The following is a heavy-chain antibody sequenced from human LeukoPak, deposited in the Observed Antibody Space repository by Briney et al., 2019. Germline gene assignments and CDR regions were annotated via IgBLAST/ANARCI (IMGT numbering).Heavy chain of an antibody. CDR3: ARDPIKYCSSTSCYSNAFDI. CDR2: ISAYSGNT. Sequence: ASVKVSCKASGYTFTSYGISWVRQAPGQGLEWMGWISAYSGNTNYAQKLQGRVTMTTDTSTSTAYMELRSLRSDDTAVYYCARDPIKYCSSTSCYSNAFDIXXXGTMVTVSS. J-gene: IGHJ3*02. CDR1: GYTFTSYG. D-gene: IGHD2-2*01. V-gene: IGHV1-18*01.